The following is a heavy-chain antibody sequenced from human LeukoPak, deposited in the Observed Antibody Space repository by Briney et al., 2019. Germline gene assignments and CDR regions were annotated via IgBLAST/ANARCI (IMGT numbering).Heavy chain of an antibody. V-gene: IGHV2-26*01. CDR2: IFSNDEK. CDR1: GFSLSNARMG. CDR3: ARIRGYSGYERVYFDY. D-gene: IGHD5-12*01. Sequence: ESGPTLVNPTETLTLTCTVSGFSLSNARMGVSWIRQPPGKALDWLAHIFSNDEKSYSTSLKSRLTISKDTSKSQVVLTMTNMDPVDTATYYCARIRGYSGYERVYFDYWGQGTLVTVSS. J-gene: IGHJ4*02.